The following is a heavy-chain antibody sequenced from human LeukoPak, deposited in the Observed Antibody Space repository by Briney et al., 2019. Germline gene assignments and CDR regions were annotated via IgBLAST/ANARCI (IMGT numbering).Heavy chain of an antibody. V-gene: IGHV3-23*01. D-gene: IGHD3-10*01. CDR3: ASRPASETYFAVFDY. CDR2: ITGSGGNT. J-gene: IGHJ4*02. CDR1: GLTFSSHA. Sequence: GGSLRLSCVASGLTFSSHAMTWVRQTPGKGLEWVSGITGSGGNTYHADSVKGRFTISRDNSKNTLYLQMNDLRAEDTAVYYCASRPASETYFAVFDYWGRGTLVTVSS.